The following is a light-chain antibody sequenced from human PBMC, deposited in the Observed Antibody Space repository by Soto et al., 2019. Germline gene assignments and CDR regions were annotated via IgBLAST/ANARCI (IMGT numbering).Light chain of an antibody. CDR2: DVS. CDR3: SSYTGSSTS. J-gene: IGLJ3*02. V-gene: IGLV2-14*01. CDR1: SSDVGRYNY. Sequence: QSALTQPASVSGSPGQSITISCTGTSSDVGRYNYVSWYQQHPGKAPKLNIYDVSYRPSGVSDRFSGSKSGNTASLTISGLQAEDEADYYCSSYTGSSTSFGGGTKVTVL.